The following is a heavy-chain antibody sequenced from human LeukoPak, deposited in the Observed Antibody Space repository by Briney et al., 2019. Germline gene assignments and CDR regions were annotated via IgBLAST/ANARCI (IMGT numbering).Heavy chain of an antibody. D-gene: IGHD5-18*01. CDR2: INPNSGGT. V-gene: IGHV1-2*02. J-gene: IGHJ4*02. CDR3: ARVRIQLWPHFDY. CDR1: GYTFTGYY. Sequence: ASVKVSCKASGYTFTGYYMHWVRQAPGQGLEWMGWINPNSGGTNYAQKFRGRVTMTRDTSISTAYMELSRLRSDDTAVYYCARVRIQLWPHFDYWGQGTLVTVSS.